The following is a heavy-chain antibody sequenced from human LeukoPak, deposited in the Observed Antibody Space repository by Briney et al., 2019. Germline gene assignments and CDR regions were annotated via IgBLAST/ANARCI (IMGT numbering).Heavy chain of an antibody. CDR3: ARDTAMVTGNWFDP. D-gene: IGHD5-18*01. CDR1: GYTFTGYY. J-gene: IGHJ5*02. Sequence: ASVTVSCKASGYTFTGYYMHWVRQAPGQGLGWMGWINPNSGGTNYAQKFQGRVTMTRDTSISTAYMELSRLRSDDTAVYYCARDTAMVTGNWFDPWGQGTLVTVSS. CDR2: INPNSGGT. V-gene: IGHV1-2*02.